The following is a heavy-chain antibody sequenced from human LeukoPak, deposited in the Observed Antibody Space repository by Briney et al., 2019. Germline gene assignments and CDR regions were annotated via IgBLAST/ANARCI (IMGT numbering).Heavy chain of an antibody. CDR3: ARDASDENGSSSRIHLDY. Sequence: GGSLRLSCAASGFTFRSYWMTWVRQAPGKGLEWVANIKQDGSEKYYVDSVKGRFTISRDNAKNSLYLQMNSLRAEDRAVYYCARDASDENGSSSRIHLDYWGQGTLVTVSS. J-gene: IGHJ4*02. CDR1: GFTFRSYW. V-gene: IGHV3-7*01. D-gene: IGHD6-6*01. CDR2: IKQDGSEK.